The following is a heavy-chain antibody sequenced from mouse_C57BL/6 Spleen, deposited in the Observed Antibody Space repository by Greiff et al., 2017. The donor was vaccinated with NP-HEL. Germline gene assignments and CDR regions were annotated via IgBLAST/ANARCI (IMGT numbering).Heavy chain of an antibody. D-gene: IGHD2-3*01. CDR1: GFSLTSYG. CDR3: ANLYDGYFYAMDY. V-gene: IGHV2-5*01. J-gene: IGHJ4*01. Sequence: QVQLKESGPGLVQPSQSLSITCTVSGFSLTSYGVHWVRQSPGKGLEWLGVIWRGGSTDYNAAFMSRLSITKDNSKSQVFFKMNSLQADDTAIYYCANLYDGYFYAMDYWGQGTSVTVSS. CDR2: IWRGGST.